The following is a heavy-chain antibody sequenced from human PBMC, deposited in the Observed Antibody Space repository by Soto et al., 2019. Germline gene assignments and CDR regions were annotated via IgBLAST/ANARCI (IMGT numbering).Heavy chain of an antibody. J-gene: IGHJ6*02. CDR3: ATKAQLSGQTYYYGMDV. V-gene: IGHV1-24*01. Sequence: ASVKVSCKVSGYTLTELSMHWVRQAPGKGLEWMGGFDPEDGETIYAQKFQGGVTMTEDTSTDTAYMELSSLRSEDTAVYYCATKAQLSGQTYYYGMDVWGQGTTVTVSS. CDR2: FDPEDGET. D-gene: IGHD3-3*01. CDR1: GYTLTELS.